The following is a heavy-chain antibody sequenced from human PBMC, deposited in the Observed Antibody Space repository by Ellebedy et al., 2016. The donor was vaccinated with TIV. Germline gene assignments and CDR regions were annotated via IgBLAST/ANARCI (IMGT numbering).Heavy chain of an antibody. V-gene: IGHV3-23*01. CDR3: AKIIAAGVAIDY. D-gene: IGHD6-13*01. CDR2: ISGIGSNT. CDR1: EFTFRSSA. Sequence: GESLKISCAAPEFTFRSSAMTWVRQAPGKGLEWVSTISGIGSNTYYAVSVKGRFTISRDNSKNTLYLQMNSLRAEDTAVYYCAKIIAAGVAIDYWGQGTLVTVSS. J-gene: IGHJ4*02.